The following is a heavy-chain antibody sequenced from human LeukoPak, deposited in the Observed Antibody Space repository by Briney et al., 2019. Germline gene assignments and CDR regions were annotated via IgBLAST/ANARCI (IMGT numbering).Heavy chain of an antibody. J-gene: IGHJ4*02. CDR2: INPNSGGT. V-gene: IGHV1-2*02. CDR1: GYTFTGYY. CDR3: ARSIGGSYPLVDY. D-gene: IGHD1-26*01. Sequence: GASVKVSCKASGYTFTGYYMHWVRQAPGQGLEWMGWINPNSGGTNYAQKFQGRVTMTRDTSISTAYMELSRLRSDHTAVYYCARSIGGSYPLVDYWGQGTLVTVSS.